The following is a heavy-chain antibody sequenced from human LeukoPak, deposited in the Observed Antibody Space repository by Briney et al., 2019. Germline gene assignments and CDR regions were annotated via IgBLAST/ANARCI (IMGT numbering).Heavy chain of an antibody. V-gene: IGHV5-51*01. CDR1: GYNFITYW. CDR3: VRSSLFGTVWYLADY. D-gene: IGHD6-19*01. CDR2: IYPGDSDT. J-gene: IGHJ4*02. Sequence: GESLKISCKASGYNFITYWIGWVRQMPGKGLEWMGTIYPGDSDTRYSPSFQGQVTFSADKSITTAYLQWSSLKASDTAMYYCVRSSLFGTVWYLADYWGLGTLVIVSS.